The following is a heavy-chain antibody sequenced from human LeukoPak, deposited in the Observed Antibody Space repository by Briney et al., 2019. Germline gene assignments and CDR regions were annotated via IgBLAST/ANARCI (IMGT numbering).Heavy chain of an antibody. V-gene: IGHV4-59*11. CDR2: IYYSGST. CDR3: ARVHSSGWYYFDY. J-gene: IGHJ4*02. D-gene: IGHD6-19*01. CDR1: GGSISSHY. Sequence: SETLSLTCTVSGGSISSHYWSWVWQPPGKGLEWIGYIYYSGSTNYNPSLKSRVTISVDTSKNQFSLKLSSVTAADTAVYYCARVHSSGWYYFDYWGQGTLVTVSS.